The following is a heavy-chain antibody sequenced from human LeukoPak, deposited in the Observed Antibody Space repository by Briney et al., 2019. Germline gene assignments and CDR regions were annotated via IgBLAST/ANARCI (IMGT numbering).Heavy chain of an antibody. CDR3: TRAPINYCSGGSCYSGTNWFDP. CDR2: IYNDGSST. J-gene: IGHJ5*02. D-gene: IGHD2-15*01. V-gene: IGHV3-74*01. Sequence: PRGSLRLSSAAPGFTFSAHWMHWVRQAPGKGLVCISRIYNDGSSTTYADSVKGRFTIFRDKAKNMLYLQMNSLRAEDTAVYYCTRAPINYCSGGSCYSGTNWFDPWGQGTLVTVSS. CDR1: GFTFSAHW.